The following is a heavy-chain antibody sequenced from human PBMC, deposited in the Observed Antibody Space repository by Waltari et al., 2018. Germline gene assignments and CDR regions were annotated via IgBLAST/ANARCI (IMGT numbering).Heavy chain of an antibody. CDR1: GYSISSLYY. CDR3: ARHLSSYWYFDL. D-gene: IGHD2-2*01. J-gene: IGHJ2*01. Sequence: QVQLQESGPGLVKPSETLSLTCAVSGYSISSLYYWGWTRQPPGKGLEWIGSIYHSGSTYYNPSLKSRVTISVDTSKNQFSLKLSSVTAADTAVYYWARHLSSYWYFDLWGRGTLVTVSS. CDR2: IYHSGST. V-gene: IGHV4-38-2*01.